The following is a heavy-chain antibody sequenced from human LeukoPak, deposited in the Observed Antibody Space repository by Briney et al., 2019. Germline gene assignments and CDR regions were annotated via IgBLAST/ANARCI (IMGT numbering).Heavy chain of an antibody. CDR3: ARGNSDYYLDY. CDR1: GYTFSNYY. J-gene: IGHJ4*02. D-gene: IGHD3-22*01. V-gene: IGHV1-46*01. CDR2: INPSGGST. Sequence: ASVKVSCKASGYTFSNYYMHWVRQAPGQGLEWMGIINPSGGSTGYAQKFQGRVTMTRDTSTSTVYMELSSLRSEDTAVYYCARGNSDYYLDYWGQGILSPSPQ.